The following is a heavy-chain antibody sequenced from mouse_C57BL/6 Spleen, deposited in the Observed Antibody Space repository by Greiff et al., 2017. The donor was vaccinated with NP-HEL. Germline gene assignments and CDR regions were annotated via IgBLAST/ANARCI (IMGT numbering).Heavy chain of an antibody. D-gene: IGHD1-1*01. Sequence: VQLQQPGAELVRPGSSVKLSCKASGYTFTSYWMHWVKQRPIQGLEWIGNIDPSDSETHYNQKFKDKATLTVDKSSSTAYMQLSSLTSEDSAVYYCARHGSSSPYAMDYWGQGTSVTVSS. CDR2: IDPSDSET. V-gene: IGHV1-52*01. CDR1: GYTFTSYW. CDR3: ARHGSSSPYAMDY. J-gene: IGHJ4*01.